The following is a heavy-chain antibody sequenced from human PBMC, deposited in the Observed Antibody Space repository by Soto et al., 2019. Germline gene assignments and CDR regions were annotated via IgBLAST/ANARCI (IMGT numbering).Heavy chain of an antibody. CDR1: GFTGSDKY. Sequence: LXLSCAASGFTGSDKYMNWVRQAPGKGLEWVSVIYTSGTTYYADSVKGRFTISRGNFKNTLYLQMNSLRAEDTAMYYCARDGFGRYDGSGSEAFDIWGQGTMVTVSS. J-gene: IGHJ3*02. CDR2: IYTSGTT. D-gene: IGHD3-10*01. CDR3: ARDGFGRYDGSGSEAFDI. V-gene: IGHV3-53*01.